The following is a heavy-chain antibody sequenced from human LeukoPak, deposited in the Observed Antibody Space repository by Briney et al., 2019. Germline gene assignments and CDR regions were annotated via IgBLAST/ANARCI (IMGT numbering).Heavy chain of an antibody. CDR1: GGTFISYA. CDR3: AREWAYYYASSGYYYGY. J-gene: IGHJ4*02. V-gene: IGHV1-69*17. D-gene: IGHD3-22*01. Sequence: SVKVSCKASGGTFISYAISWVGQAPGQGLEWMGRIIPIFGIANYAQKFQGRVTITADKSTSTAYMELSSLRSEDTAVYYCAREWAYYYASSGYYYGYWGQGTLVTVSS. CDR2: IIPIFGIA.